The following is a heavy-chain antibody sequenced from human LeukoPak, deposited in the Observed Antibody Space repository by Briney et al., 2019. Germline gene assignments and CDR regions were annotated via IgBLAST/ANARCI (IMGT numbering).Heavy chain of an antibody. CDR1: GFTFSSYA. V-gene: IGHV3-30-3*01. J-gene: IGHJ6*02. CDR2: ISYDGSNK. Sequence: GRSLRLSCAASGFTFSSYAMHWVRQAPGKGLEWVAVISYDGSNKYYADSVKGRFTISRDNSKNTLYLQMNSLRAEDTAVYYCAREGPSAAGTYYYYGMDVWGQGTTVTVSS. CDR3: AREGPSAAGTYYYYGMDV. D-gene: IGHD6-13*01.